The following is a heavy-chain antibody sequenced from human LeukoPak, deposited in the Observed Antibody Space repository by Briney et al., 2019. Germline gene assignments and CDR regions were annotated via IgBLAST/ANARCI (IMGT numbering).Heavy chain of an antibody. CDR3: ARERLVTRGRFDP. Sequence: SETLSLTCTVSGGSISSYYWSWIRQPPGKGLEWIGYIYYSGSTNYNPSLKSRVTISVDTSKNQFSLKLSSVTAADTAVYYCARERLVTRGRFDPWGQGTLVTVSS. D-gene: IGHD2-21*02. V-gene: IGHV4-59*12. CDR1: GGSISSYY. CDR2: IYYSGST. J-gene: IGHJ5*02.